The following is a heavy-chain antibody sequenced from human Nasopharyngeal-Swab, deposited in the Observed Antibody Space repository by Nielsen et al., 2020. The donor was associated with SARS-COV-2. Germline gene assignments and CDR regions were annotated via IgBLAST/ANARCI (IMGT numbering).Heavy chain of an antibody. D-gene: IGHD3-10*01. CDR1: GFTFSSYG. J-gene: IGHJ4*02. CDR3: ASSGELEAAVGY. Sequence: GGSLRLSCAASGFTFSSYGMHWVRKAPGKGLEWVAVIWYDGSNKYYADSVKGRFTISRDNSKNTLYLQMNSLRAEDTAVYYCASSGELEAAVGYWGQGTLVTVSS. CDR2: IWYDGSNK. V-gene: IGHV3-33*01.